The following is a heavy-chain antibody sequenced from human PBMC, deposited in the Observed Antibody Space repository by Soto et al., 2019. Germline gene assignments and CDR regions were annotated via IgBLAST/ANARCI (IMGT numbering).Heavy chain of an antibody. D-gene: IGHD2-21*02. CDR1: GFTFSSYA. CDR3: VKQSTMVVVTTGDAFDI. J-gene: IGHJ3*02. Sequence: VQLLESGGGMVQPGGSLRLSCAASGFTFSSYAMNWVRQAPGKGLEWVSAISGSAGSTSYADSVKGRFTISRDNSKNTLYLQMNSLRAEDTAVYYCVKQSTMVVVTTGDAFDIWGQGTMVTVSS. CDR2: ISGSAGST. V-gene: IGHV3-23*01.